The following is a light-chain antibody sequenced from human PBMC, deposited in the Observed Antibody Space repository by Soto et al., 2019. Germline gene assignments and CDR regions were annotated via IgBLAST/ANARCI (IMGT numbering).Light chain of an antibody. Sequence: QSVLTQPPSVSGAPGQRVTISCTGSRSNIGAGYDVHWYQQLPGTAPKLLIYGNSNRPSGVPDRFSGSKSGTSASLPITGLQEEDDADYDCQSYDSSLSALFGGGTKLTVL. CDR3: QSYDSSLSAL. V-gene: IGLV1-40*01. CDR2: GNS. J-gene: IGLJ3*02. CDR1: RSNIGAGYD.